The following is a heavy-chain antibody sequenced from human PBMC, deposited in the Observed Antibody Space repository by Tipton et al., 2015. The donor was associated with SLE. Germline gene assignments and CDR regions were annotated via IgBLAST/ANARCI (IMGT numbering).Heavy chain of an antibody. CDR1: GDSITSGTYY. D-gene: IGHD3-22*01. CDR3: ARHNYFDSSGYYDDAFDI. V-gene: IGHV4-61*02. Sequence: TLSLTCTVSGDSITSGTYYWSWIRQPAGKGLECIGRVYISGSPNYNPSLQSRVTISLDMSKNQFSLKLTSVTAADTAVYYCARHNYFDSSGYYDDAFDIWGQGTMVTVSS. CDR2: VYISGSP. J-gene: IGHJ3*02.